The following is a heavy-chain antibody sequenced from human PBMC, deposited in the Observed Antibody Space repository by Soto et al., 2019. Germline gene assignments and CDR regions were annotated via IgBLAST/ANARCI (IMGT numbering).Heavy chain of an antibody. J-gene: IGHJ4*02. CDR1: GFTFSSYW. CDR2: ISSDGGST. CDR3: AKTPISYCSSTTCYRHFDY. Sequence: GESLKISCAASGFTFSSYWMHWVRQAPGKGLLWVSRISSDGGSTSYADSVKGRFTISRDNAKNTLYLQMNSLGAEDTAVYYCAKTPISYCSSTTCYRHFDYWGQGTLVTVSS. V-gene: IGHV3-74*01. D-gene: IGHD2-2*01.